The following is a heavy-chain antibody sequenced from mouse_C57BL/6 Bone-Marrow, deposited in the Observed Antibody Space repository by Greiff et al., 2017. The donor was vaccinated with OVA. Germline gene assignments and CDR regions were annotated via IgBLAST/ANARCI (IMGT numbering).Heavy chain of an antibody. Sequence: EVQLQQSGPELVKPGASVKMSCKASGYTFTDYNMHWVKQSHGKSLEWIGYINPNNGGTSYSQKFKGKATLTVNKSSSTAYMELRSLTSEESAVYYCTRRGFITTVVADVWGTGTTVTVSS. D-gene: IGHD1-1*01. V-gene: IGHV1-22*01. CDR2: INPNNGGT. CDR3: TRRGFITTVVADV. CDR1: GYTFTDYN. J-gene: IGHJ1*03.